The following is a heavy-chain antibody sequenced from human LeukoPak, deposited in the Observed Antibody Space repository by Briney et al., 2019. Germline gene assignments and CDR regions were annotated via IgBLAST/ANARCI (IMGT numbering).Heavy chain of an antibody. V-gene: IGHV3-48*03. CDR2: ISRSGDTI. J-gene: IGHJ4*02. CDR3: ARGTRLYCSSTSCSFDY. Sequence: PGGSLRLSCAASGLTFSRYEMNWVRQAPGKGLEWVSYISRSGDTIYFADSVKGRFTISRDNAKNSLYLQMNSLRAEDTAVYYCARGTRLYCSSTSCSFDYWGQGTLVTVSS. CDR1: GLTFSRYE. D-gene: IGHD2-2*01.